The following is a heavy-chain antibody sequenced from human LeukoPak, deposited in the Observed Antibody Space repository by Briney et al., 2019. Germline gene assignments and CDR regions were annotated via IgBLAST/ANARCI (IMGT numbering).Heavy chain of an antibody. CDR1: GYTFTSYG. CDR2: ISAYNGNT. CDR3: ARFATYYYGSGSYYPEDC. D-gene: IGHD3-10*01. V-gene: IGHV1-18*01. Sequence: ASVTVSCKASGYTFTSYGISWVRQAPGQGLEWMGWISAYNGNTNYAQKLQGRVTMTTDTSTSTAYMELRSLRSDDTAVYYCARFATYYYGSGSYYPEDCWGQGTLVTVSS. J-gene: IGHJ4*02.